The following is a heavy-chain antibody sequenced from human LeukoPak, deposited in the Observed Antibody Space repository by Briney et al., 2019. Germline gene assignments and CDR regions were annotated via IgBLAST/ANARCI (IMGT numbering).Heavy chain of an antibody. Sequence: GESLRISCEASGYDFTTFWIGRVRQMPGRGLEWMGIGYPDDSDTTYSPSFQGQVTILADKSINTAFLQWSSLKASDSATYFCARHTPQPNLDAEIPGEGTDYWGQGTLVTVSS. D-gene: IGHD1-20*01. CDR3: ARHTPQPNLDAEIPGEGTDY. J-gene: IGHJ4*02. V-gene: IGHV5-51*01. CDR2: GYPDDSDT. CDR1: GYDFTTFW.